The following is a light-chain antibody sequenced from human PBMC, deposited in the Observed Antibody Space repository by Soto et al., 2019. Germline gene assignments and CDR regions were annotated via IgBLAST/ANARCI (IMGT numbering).Light chain of an antibody. J-gene: IGKJ1*01. CDR1: QSIRSD. CDR2: DAS. Sequence: DIVMTQSPATLSVSPGERATLSCRASQSIRSDLAWYQQKPGQAPRLLIYDASTRATGIPARFSGSGSGTELTLTITSLQSDDYEIYDYHQYKNYNWWTFGQGTKVEI. CDR3: HQYKNYNWWT. V-gene: IGKV3D-15*01.